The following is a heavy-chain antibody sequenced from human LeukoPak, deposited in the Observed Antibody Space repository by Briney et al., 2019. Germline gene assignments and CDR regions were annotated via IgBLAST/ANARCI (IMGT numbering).Heavy chain of an antibody. V-gene: IGHV3-48*01. CDR1: GFTFSSYS. CDR3: AKDWNDLDY. D-gene: IGHD1-1*01. J-gene: IGHJ4*02. CDR2: ISSSSSTI. Sequence: PGGSLRLSCAASGFTFSSYSMNWVRQAPGKGLEWVSYISSSSSTIYYADSVKGRFTISRDNSKNTLYLQMNSLRAEDTAVYYCAKDWNDLDYWGQGTLVTVSS.